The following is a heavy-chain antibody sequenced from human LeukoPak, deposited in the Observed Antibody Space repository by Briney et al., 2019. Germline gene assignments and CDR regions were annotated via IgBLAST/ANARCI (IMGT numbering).Heavy chain of an antibody. D-gene: IGHD3-3*01. CDR1: GGTFSSYA. Sequence: SVKVSCKASGGTFSSYAISWVRQAPGQGLEWMGGIIPIFGTANYAQRFQGRVTITTDESTSTAYMELSSLRSEDTAVYYCARARASITIFRTWYYFDYWGQGTLVTVSS. CDR2: IIPIFGTA. J-gene: IGHJ4*02. CDR3: ARARASITIFRTWYYFDY. V-gene: IGHV1-69*05.